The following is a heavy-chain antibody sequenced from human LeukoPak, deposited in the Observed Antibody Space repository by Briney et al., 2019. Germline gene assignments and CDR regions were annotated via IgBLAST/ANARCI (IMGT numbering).Heavy chain of an antibody. CDR1: GGSISSYY. CDR2: IYYSGST. J-gene: IGHJ4*02. Sequence: SETLSLTCTVSGGSISSYYWSWIRQPPGQGLEGIGYIYYSGSTNYNPSRKSRVTISVDTSKNQFSLKLSSVTAADTAVYYCARHVDGDYYDSSGYPFDYWGQGTPVTVSS. CDR3: ARHVDGDYYDSSGYPFDY. D-gene: IGHD3-22*01. V-gene: IGHV4-59*08.